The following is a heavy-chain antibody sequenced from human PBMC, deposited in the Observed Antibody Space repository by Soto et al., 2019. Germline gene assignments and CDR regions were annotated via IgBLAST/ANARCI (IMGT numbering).Heavy chain of an antibody. CDR3: ARGRSDCSGGSCYPRCFDP. D-gene: IGHD2-15*01. CDR2: IIPIFGTA. V-gene: IGHV1-69*01. CDR1: GGTFSSYA. J-gene: IGHJ5*02. Sequence: QVQLVQSGAEVKKPGSSVKVSCKASGGTFSSYAISWVRQAPGQGLEWMGGIIPIFGTANYAQKFQGRVTITADESTSTAYMELSSLRSEDTAVYYCARGRSDCSGGSCYPRCFDPWGQGTLVTVSS.